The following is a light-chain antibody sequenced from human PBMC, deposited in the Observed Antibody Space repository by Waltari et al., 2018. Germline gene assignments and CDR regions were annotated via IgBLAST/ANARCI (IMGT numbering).Light chain of an antibody. CDR1: ERISRW. V-gene: IGKV1-5*03. J-gene: IGKJ1*01. Sequence: DIQITPSPCTLAASVGDRVTITCRASERISRWLAWYQQKPGMAPKLLIYQASSLEDGVPSRFSGSGFETEFSLSISSLQPEDFTTYYCQQYNTYPWTFGQGTKVEIK. CDR2: QAS. CDR3: QQYNTYPWT.